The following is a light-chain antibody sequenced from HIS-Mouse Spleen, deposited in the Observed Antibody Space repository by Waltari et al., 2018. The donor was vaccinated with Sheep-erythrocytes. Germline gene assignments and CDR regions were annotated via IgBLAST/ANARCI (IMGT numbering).Light chain of an antibody. CDR3: AAWDDSLNGVV. Sequence: QSVMTQPPSASGTPGQRVTIPCSGSSSNIGRNTVNWSQQLPGTAPKLLIYSNNQGPSGVPDRFSGSKSGTSASLAISGLQSEDEADYYCAAWDDSLNGVVFGGGTKLTVL. V-gene: IGLV1-44*01. J-gene: IGLJ2*01. CDR1: SSNIGRNT. CDR2: SNN.